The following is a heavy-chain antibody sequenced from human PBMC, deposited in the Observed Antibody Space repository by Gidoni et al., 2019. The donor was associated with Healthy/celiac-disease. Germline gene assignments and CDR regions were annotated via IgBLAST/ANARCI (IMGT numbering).Heavy chain of an antibody. CDR1: GFTFSNYV. CDR2: SSCYGSKK. CDR3: AKDKYSSSPCYFDS. D-gene: IGHD6-6*01. Sequence: VQLVESGGGVVQPWRSLRLSCAASGFTFSNYVMHWVRQAPGKGLEWVAVSSCYGSKKVYGDSVKGRFTISRDNSKNTLYLQMNSLKTEDTAVYYCAKDKYSSSPCYFDSWGQGTLVTVSS. V-gene: IGHV3-30*18. J-gene: IGHJ4*02.